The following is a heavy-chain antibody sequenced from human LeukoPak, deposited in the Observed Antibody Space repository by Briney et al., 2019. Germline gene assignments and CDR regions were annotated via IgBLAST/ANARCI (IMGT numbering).Heavy chain of an antibody. J-gene: IGHJ4*02. CDR1: GFTLSNHW. CDR3: ARARGYYGSGFFDH. V-gene: IGHV3-7*05. CDR2: IKQDGSEK. D-gene: IGHD3-10*01. Sequence: PGGSLRLSCAASGFTLSNHWMSWVSQAPGKGLEWVANIKQDGSEKYYVDSVKGRFTISRDNAKNSLYLQMNSLRAEDTAVCYCARARGYYGSGFFDHWGQGTLVAVSS.